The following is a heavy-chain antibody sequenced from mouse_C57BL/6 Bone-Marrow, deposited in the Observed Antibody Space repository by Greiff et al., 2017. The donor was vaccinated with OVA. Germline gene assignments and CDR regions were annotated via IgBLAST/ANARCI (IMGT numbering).Heavy chain of an antibody. Sequence: VKLMESGAELVKPGASVKMSCKASGYTFTSYWITWVKQRPGQGLEWIGDIYPGSGSTNYNEKFKSKATLTVDTSSSTAYMQLSSLTSEDSAVYYCARLLRNYFDYWGQGTTLTVSS. D-gene: IGHD1-1*01. CDR1: GYTFTSYW. CDR3: ARLLRNYFDY. CDR2: IYPGSGST. J-gene: IGHJ2*01. V-gene: IGHV1-55*01.